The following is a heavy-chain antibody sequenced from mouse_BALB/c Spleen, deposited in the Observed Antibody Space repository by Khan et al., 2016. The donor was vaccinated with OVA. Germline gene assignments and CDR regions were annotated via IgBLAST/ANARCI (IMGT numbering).Heavy chain of an antibody. D-gene: IGHD6-1*01. CDR3: THPSAEPRCLDV. CDR1: GFNISDNY. V-gene: IGHV14-3*02. Sequence: VQLKQSGAELVKPGASVKLSCTASGFNISDNYIHWVKQRPEQSQVGIGRIAPANGNVKYDPKFQGKATITADTSSNPAYLQVSCLTSEDSAVDYATHPSAEPRCLDVWGAGTTVTVST. CDR2: IAPANGNV. J-gene: IGHJ1*01.